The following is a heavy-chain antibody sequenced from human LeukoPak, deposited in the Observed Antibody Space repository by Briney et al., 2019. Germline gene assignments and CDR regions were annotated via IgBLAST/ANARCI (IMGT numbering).Heavy chain of an antibody. CDR3: ASASYCSSTSCYLDFDY. V-gene: IGHV3-48*03. J-gene: IGHJ4*02. CDR1: GFTFSSYE. Sequence: GGSLRLYCAASGFTFSSYEMDWVRQAPGKGLEWVSYISSSGSTIYYADSVKGRFTISRDNAKNSLYLQMNSLRAEGTAVYYCASASYCSSTSCYLDFDYGGQGTLVTVSS. D-gene: IGHD2-2*01. CDR2: ISSSGSTI.